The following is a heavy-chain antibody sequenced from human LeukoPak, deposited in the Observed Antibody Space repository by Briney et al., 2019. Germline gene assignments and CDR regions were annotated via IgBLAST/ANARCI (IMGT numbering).Heavy chain of an antibody. CDR3: ASGSSSYLNWFDP. V-gene: IGHV1-46*01. J-gene: IGHJ5*02. CDR1: GYTFTSYG. D-gene: IGHD6-6*01. Sequence: ASVKVSCKASGYTFTSYGISWVRQAPGQGLEWMGIINPSGGSTSYAQKFQGRVTMTRDTSTSTVYMELSSLRSEDTAVYYCASGSSSYLNWFDPWGQGTLVTVSS. CDR2: INPSGGST.